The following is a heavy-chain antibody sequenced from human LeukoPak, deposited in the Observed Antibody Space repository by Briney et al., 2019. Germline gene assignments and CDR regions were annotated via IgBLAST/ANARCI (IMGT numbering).Heavy chain of an antibody. CDR3: ARWVTGANWFDP. CDR1: GGSISSYY. V-gene: IGHV4-4*09. J-gene: IGHJ5*02. Sequence: SETLSLTCTVSGGSISSYYWSWIRQPPGKGLEWIGYIYTSGSTNYNPSLKSRVTISVDTSKNQFSLKLSSVTAADTAVYYCARWVTGANWFDPWGQGTLVTVSS. CDR2: IYTSGST. D-gene: IGHD2-21*02.